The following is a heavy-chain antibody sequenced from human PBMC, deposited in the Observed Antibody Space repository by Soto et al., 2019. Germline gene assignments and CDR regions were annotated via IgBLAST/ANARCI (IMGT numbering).Heavy chain of an antibody. Sequence: PGGSLRLSCGASGFTFSSYGMHWVRQAPGKGLEWVAVISYDGSNKYYADSVKGRFTISRDNSKNTLYLQMNSLRAEDTAVYYCAKDINWNYVGLDYWGQGTLVTVSS. CDR2: ISYDGSNK. V-gene: IGHV3-30*18. CDR1: GFTFSSYG. CDR3: AKDINWNYVGLDY. D-gene: IGHD1-7*01. J-gene: IGHJ4*02.